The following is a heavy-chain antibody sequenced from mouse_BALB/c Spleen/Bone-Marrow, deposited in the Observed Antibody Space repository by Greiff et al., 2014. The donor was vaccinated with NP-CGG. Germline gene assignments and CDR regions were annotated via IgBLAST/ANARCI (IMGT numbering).Heavy chain of an antibody. CDR2: INPSNGRT. Sequence: LQESGAELVKPGASVKLSCKASGYTFTSYWMHWVKQRPGQGLEWIGEINPSNGRTNYNEKFKSKATLTVDKSSSTAYMQLRSLTSEDSAVYYCAGPFDYWGQGTTLTVSS. CDR3: AGPFDY. J-gene: IGHJ2*01. V-gene: IGHV1S81*02. CDR1: GYTFTSYW.